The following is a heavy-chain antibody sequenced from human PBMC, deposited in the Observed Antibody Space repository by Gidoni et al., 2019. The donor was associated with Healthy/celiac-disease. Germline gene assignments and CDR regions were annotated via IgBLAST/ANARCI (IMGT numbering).Heavy chain of an antibody. Sequence: QVQLVESGGGVVQPGRSLRLSCAASGFTFSSYAMHWVRQAPGKGLEWVAVISYDGSNKYYADSVKGRFTISRDNSKNTLYLQMNSLRAEDTAVYYCARDFMATINHDHYYYGMDVWGQGTTVTVSS. D-gene: IGHD5-12*01. CDR2: ISYDGSNK. V-gene: IGHV3-30-3*01. CDR1: GFTFSSYA. CDR3: ARDFMATINHDHYYYGMDV. J-gene: IGHJ6*02.